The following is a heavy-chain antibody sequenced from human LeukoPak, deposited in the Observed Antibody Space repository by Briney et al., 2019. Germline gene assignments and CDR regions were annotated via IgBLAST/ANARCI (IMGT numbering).Heavy chain of an antibody. CDR2: ISSKANSYAT. Sequence: PGGSLRLSCAASGFTFSGSAMHWVRQASGKGLEWVGRISSKANSYATAYAASVKGRFTISRDDSKNTAYLQMNSLKTEDTAVYYCTRHGDDFWSGAAQFDYWGQGTLVTVSS. V-gene: IGHV3-73*01. D-gene: IGHD3-3*01. CDR3: TRHGDDFWSGAAQFDY. J-gene: IGHJ4*02. CDR1: GFTFSGSA.